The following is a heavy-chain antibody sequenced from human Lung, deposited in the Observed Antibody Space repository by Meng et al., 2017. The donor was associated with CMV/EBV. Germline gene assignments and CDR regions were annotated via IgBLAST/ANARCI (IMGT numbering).Heavy chain of an antibody. D-gene: IGHD3-22*01. V-gene: IGHV3-21*01. J-gene: IGHJ4*02. Sequence: GGSLRLXXAASGFTYSRYSMNWVRQAPGKGLEWVSSITSSSSYIYYADSVKGRFTTSRDNARNSLYLQMTSLRAEDTAVYYCARDSGAYYDSSGFHFGGQGTXVTVAS. CDR3: ARDSGAYYDSSGFHF. CDR1: GFTYSRYS. CDR2: ITSSSSYI.